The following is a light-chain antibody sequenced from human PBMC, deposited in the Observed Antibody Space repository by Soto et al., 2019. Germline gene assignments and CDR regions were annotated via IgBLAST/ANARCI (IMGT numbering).Light chain of an antibody. CDR1: SSDVGAYNY. CDR3: CSYAGNSLI. J-gene: IGLJ2*01. Sequence: LTQPRSASGSPGQSVTVSCTGTSSDVGAYNYVSWYQQHPGRAPKIIIYDVTGRPSGVPDRFSGSKSGNTASLTISGLQADDEADYYCCSYAGNSLIFGGGTKVTVL. V-gene: IGLV2-11*01. CDR2: DVT.